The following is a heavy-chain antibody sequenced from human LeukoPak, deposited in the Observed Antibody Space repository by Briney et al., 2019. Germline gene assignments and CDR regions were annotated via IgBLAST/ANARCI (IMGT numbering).Heavy chain of an antibody. D-gene: IGHD3-10*01. CDR3: ARSRMVRGVIHFDY. Sequence: ASVKVSCKASGHTFTGYYMHWVRQAPGQGLEWMGWINPNSGGTNYAQKFQGWVTMTRDTSISTAYMELSRLRSDDTAVYYCARSRMVRGVIHFDYWGQGTLVTVSS. CDR1: GHTFTGYY. V-gene: IGHV1-2*04. CDR2: INPNSGGT. J-gene: IGHJ4*02.